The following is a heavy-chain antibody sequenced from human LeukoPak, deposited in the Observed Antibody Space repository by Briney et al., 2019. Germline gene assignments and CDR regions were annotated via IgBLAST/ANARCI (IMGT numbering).Heavy chain of an antibody. CDR3: AREGRSGSYLVY. D-gene: IGHD1-26*01. Sequence: SVTVSCKASGGTFSSYAISWVRQAPGQGLEWMGGIIPIFGTANYAQKFQGRVTITADESTSTAYMELSSLRSEDTAVYYCAREGRSGSYLVYWGQGTLVTVSS. V-gene: IGHV1-69*13. CDR1: GGTFSSYA. J-gene: IGHJ4*02. CDR2: IIPIFGTA.